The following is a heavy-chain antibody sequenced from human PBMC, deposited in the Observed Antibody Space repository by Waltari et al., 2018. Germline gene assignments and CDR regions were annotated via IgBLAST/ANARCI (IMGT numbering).Heavy chain of an antibody. CDR1: GYTFSNYD. Sequence: QVQLEQSGAEVKKPGASVKVSCTASGYTFSNYDINWVRQAAGQGPVWMGWMNPRSGNSGFAQKFRGRVTLTRNTSINTAYMELNSLRSEDTAVYYCAILYYDFWSVSLTFDLWGQGTPVSVSS. J-gene: IGHJ4*02. CDR3: AILYYDFWSVSLTFDL. D-gene: IGHD3-3*01. V-gene: IGHV1-8*03. CDR2: MNPRSGNS.